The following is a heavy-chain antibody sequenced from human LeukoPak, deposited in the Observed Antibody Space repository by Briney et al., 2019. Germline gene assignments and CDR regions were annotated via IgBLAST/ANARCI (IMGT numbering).Heavy chain of an antibody. CDR2: FDPEDGET. D-gene: IGHD6-13*01. V-gene: IGHV1-24*01. Sequence: ASVKVSCKVSGYTLTELSMHWVRQAPGKGLEWMGGFDPEDGETIYAQKFQGRVTMTRDTSITTAYMDLSSLTPDDTAVYFCARDQGSLTRSWYTGYWGQGTQVTVSS. J-gene: IGHJ4*02. CDR1: GYTLTELS. CDR3: ARDQGSLTRSWYTGY.